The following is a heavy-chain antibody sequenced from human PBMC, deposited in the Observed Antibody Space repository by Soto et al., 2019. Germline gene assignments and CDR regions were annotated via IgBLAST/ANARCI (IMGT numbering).Heavy chain of an antibody. V-gene: IGHV3-30-3*01. D-gene: IGHD1-26*01. CDR1: GLPFRNYA. Sequence: QLQLVESGGGVVQPGRSLKLSCVASGLPFRNYAFHWVRQAPGKGLEWLAVMTDDRPEIYYADSVQGRFTISRDNSKNTLYLQMNSLRSEDTAVYYCSGQNTLGAATYFDYWGQGTLVTVSS. CDR2: MTDDRPEI. J-gene: IGHJ4*02. CDR3: SGQNTLGAATYFDY.